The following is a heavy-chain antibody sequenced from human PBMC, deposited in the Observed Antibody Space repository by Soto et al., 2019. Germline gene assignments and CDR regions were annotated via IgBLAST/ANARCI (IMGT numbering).Heavy chain of an antibody. D-gene: IGHD6-13*01. J-gene: IGHJ4*02. CDR2: IIPVFGTP. Sequence: QVQLEQSGSEVKKSGSSVKVSCKASGYSFSSHAITWVRQAPGQGLEWMGGIIPVFGTPSYAQKFQGRVTLFAEESTNTSYLELWRLKNAVTAVYYCGRGGALSTSWYWGDGLDSWGQGTQVTVSS. CDR1: GYSFSSHA. V-gene: IGHV1-69*01. CDR3: GRGGALSTSWYWGDGLDS.